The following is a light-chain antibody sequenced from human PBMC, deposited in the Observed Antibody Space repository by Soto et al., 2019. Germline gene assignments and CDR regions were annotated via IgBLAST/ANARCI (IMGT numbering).Light chain of an antibody. J-gene: IGKJ5*01. CDR1: QSVSSNY. V-gene: IGKV3-20*01. Sequence: IVLTQSPDTLSLSPGERATLSCRASQSVSSNYLAWYQQKLGQAPRLLIYDASRRATGIPDRFSGSGSGTDFTLTTSRLEPEDFAVYYCQQYGSSPVTFGQGTRLEIK. CDR2: DAS. CDR3: QQYGSSPVT.